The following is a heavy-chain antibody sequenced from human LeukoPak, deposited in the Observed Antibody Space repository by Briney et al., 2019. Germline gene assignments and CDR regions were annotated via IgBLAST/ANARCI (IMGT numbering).Heavy chain of an antibody. D-gene: IGHD5-18*01. Sequence: SETLSLTCTVSGGSISSSSYYWGWIRQPPGKGLEWIGSIYYSGSTYYNPSLESRVTISVDTSKNQFSLKLSSGTAADTAVYYCARYRGYSYGRVGPDYWGQGTLVTVSS. J-gene: IGHJ4*02. CDR2: IYYSGST. CDR1: GGSISSSSYY. CDR3: ARYRGYSYGRVGPDY. V-gene: IGHV4-39*01.